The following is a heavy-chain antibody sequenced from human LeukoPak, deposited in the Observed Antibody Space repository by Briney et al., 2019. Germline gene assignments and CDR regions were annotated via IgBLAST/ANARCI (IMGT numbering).Heavy chain of an antibody. D-gene: IGHD6-13*01. CDR3: ARDSPPWIAAAGTDYYYGMDV. Sequence: PSENLSLTCTVSGGSINSGGYYWSWIRQHPGKGLEWIGYIYYSGSTYYNPSLKSRVTISVDTSKNQFSLKLSSVTAADTAVYYCARDSPPWIAAAGTDYYYGMDVWGKGTTVTVSS. CDR2: IYYSGST. CDR1: GGSINSGGYY. V-gene: IGHV4-31*03. J-gene: IGHJ6*04.